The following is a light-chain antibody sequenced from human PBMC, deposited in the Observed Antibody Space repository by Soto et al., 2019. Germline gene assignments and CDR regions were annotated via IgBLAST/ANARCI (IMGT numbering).Light chain of an antibody. CDR2: EVS. CDR1: SSDVGGYNY. Sequence: QSVLTQPASVSGSPGQSITISCTGTSSDVGGYNYVSWYQQHPGKAPKLMIYEVSNRPSGVSNRFSGSKSGNTASLTISGLQAEDEADYYCTSYTSSITYVFGTGTKLTV. V-gene: IGLV2-14*01. CDR3: TSYTSSITYV. J-gene: IGLJ1*01.